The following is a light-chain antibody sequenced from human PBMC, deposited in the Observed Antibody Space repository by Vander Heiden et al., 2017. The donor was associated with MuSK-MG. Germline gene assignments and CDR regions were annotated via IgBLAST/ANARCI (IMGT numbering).Light chain of an antibody. J-gene: IGLJ2*01. CDR1: SLSTSL. Sequence: SSALSQDPAVSVALGLTVRIPCQGHSLSTSLASWYQQEPGQTPVLVYHGKNNRASGIPDRFSGSSSGNTVFLTITGAQAEDEADYYCNSRDSSGNHMVFGGGTKLTGL. CDR3: NSRDSSGNHMV. V-gene: IGLV3-19*01. CDR2: GKN.